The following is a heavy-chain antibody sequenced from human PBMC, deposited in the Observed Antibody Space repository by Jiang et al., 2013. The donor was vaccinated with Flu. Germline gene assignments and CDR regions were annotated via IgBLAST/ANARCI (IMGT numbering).Heavy chain of an antibody. CDR2: IRSKLYRGTT. V-gene: IGHV3-49*03. D-gene: IGHD2-2*01. CDR3: TRDLVRDVILIPATYFDY. Sequence: QLLESGGGLGTATGGPSRLSCTASGFRFGDYAVSWLRQAPGKGLEWVGFIRSKLYRGTTDYAASVKGRFTISRDDSKSIAYLQMSSLKTEDTAVYYCTRDLVRDVILIPATYFDYWGQGALVTVSS. J-gene: IGHJ4*02. CDR1: GFRFGDYA.